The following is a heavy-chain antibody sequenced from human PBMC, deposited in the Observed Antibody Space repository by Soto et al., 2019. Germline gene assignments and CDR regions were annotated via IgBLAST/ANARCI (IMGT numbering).Heavy chain of an antibody. CDR3: ARGTPTMVRGDPWLYYDGMDV. Sequence: QVQLVQSGAEVKKPGSSVKVSCKASGGTFSSYAISWVRQAPGQGLEWMGGIIPIFGTANYAQKFKGRVTSTADKSTSTAYMELSSLRAEDTAVYYCARGTPTMVRGDPWLYYDGMDVWGQGTTVTVSS. D-gene: IGHD3-10*01. CDR2: IIPIFGTA. V-gene: IGHV1-69*06. CDR1: GGTFSSYA. J-gene: IGHJ6*02.